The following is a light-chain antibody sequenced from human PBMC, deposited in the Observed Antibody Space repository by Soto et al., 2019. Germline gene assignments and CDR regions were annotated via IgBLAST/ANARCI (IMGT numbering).Light chain of an antibody. V-gene: IGLV2-14*01. CDR1: SSDVGNYKY. Sequence: SVLTQPASVSGSPGQSITISCTGTSSDVGNYKYVSWYQQHPGKAPKLMIYEVSNRPSGVSNRFSGSRSGNTASLTISGLQAEDETDYYCFSYTSSGTYVFGTGTKV. J-gene: IGLJ1*01. CDR3: FSYTSSGTYV. CDR2: EVS.